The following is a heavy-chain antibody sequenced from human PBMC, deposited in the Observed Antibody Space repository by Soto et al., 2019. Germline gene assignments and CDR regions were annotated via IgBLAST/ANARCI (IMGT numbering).Heavy chain of an antibody. CDR2: ISGSGGST. CDR3: AKARDSRYGMYV. Sequence: GGSQRLSCAASGFTFSRYAMSWVRQAPGKGLEWVSAISGSGGSTYYADSVKGRFTISRDNSKNTLYLQMNSLNAEDTAVYCCAKARDSRYGMYVWGQGSTVTV. V-gene: IGHV3-23*01. CDR1: GFTFSRYA. D-gene: IGHD5-18*01. J-gene: IGHJ6*02.